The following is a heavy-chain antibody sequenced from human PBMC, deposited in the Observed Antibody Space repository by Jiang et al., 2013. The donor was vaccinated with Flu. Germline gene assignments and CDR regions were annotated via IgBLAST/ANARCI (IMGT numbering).Heavy chain of an antibody. D-gene: IGHD3-16*01. V-gene: IGHV4-59*01. CDR3: ARSRGYFDY. Sequence: GGSISSYYWELDPXAPREGTGVDWVYLLQWEHQLQPSLKSRVTISVDTSKNQFSLKLSSVTAADTAVYYCARSRGYFDYWGQGTLVTVSS. J-gene: IGHJ4*02. CDR1: GGSISSYY. CDR2: LLQWEH.